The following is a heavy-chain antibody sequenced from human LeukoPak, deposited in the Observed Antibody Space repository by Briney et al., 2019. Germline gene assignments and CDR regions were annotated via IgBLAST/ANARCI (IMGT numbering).Heavy chain of an antibody. CDR3: ARDLGILAPEYYFDY. J-gene: IGHJ4*02. Sequence: GGSLRLSCAASGFTFSSYAMHWVRQAPGKGLEWVAVISYAGSNKYYADSVKGRFTISRDNSKNTLYLQMNSLRAEDTAVYYCARDLGILAPEYYFDYWGQGTLVTVSS. V-gene: IGHV3-30*04. D-gene: IGHD3-9*01. CDR1: GFTFSSYA. CDR2: ISYAGSNK.